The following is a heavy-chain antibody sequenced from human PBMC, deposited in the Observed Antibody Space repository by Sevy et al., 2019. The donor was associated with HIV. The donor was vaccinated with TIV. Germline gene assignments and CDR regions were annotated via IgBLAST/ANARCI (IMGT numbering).Heavy chain of an antibody. V-gene: IGHV3-48*02. CDR1: GFTFSSYS. Sequence: GGSLRLSCAASGFTFSSYSMNWVRQAPGKGLEWVSYISSSSSTIYYADSVKGRFTISRDNAKNSLYLQMNSLRDEDTAVYYCAGIGLAAAVTWNDYWGQGTLVTVSS. D-gene: IGHD6-13*01. J-gene: IGHJ4*02. CDR3: AGIGLAAAVTWNDY. CDR2: ISSSSSTI.